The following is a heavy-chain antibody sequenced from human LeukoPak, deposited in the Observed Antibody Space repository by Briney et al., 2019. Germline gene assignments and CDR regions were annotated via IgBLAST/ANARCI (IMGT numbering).Heavy chain of an antibody. J-gene: IGHJ4*02. CDR2: IYSGGTT. V-gene: IGHV3-53*01. D-gene: IGHD3-10*01. Sequence: GGSLRLSCAASGFIVSSIYMSWVRQAPGKGLEWVAVIYSGGTTYYADSVRGRFTISRDNSKNTLYLQMNSLRVEGTALYYCARDMGFGDLMGYWGQGTLVTVSS. CDR3: ARDMGFGDLMGY. CDR1: GFIVSSIY.